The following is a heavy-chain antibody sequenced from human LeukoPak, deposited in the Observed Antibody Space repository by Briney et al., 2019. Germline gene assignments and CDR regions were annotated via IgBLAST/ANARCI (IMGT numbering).Heavy chain of an antibody. Sequence: ASVKVSCKASGYTFTGYYMHWVRQAPGQGLEWMGWINPNSGGANYAQKFQGRVTMTRDTSISTAYMELSRLRSDDTAVYYCARGVGDYGGFDYYYYYYMDVWGKGTTVTVSS. D-gene: IGHD4-17*01. CDR3: ARGVGDYGGFDYYYYYYMDV. CDR2: INPNSGGA. CDR1: GYTFTGYY. J-gene: IGHJ6*03. V-gene: IGHV1-2*02.